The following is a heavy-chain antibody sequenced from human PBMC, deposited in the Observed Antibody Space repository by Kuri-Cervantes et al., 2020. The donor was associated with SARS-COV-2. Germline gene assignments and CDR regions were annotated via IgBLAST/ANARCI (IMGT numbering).Heavy chain of an antibody. CDR2: IYSGGST. D-gene: IGHD3-22*01. Sequence: GESLKISCAASGFTVSSNYMSWVRQAPGKGLEWVSVIYSGGSTYYADSVKGRFTISRDDSKSIAYLQMNSLKTEDTAVYYCTSRRSSGYYYPEHFDYWGQGTLVTVSS. J-gene: IGHJ4*02. CDR3: TSRRSSGYYYPEHFDY. V-gene: IGHV3-53*01. CDR1: GFTVSSNY.